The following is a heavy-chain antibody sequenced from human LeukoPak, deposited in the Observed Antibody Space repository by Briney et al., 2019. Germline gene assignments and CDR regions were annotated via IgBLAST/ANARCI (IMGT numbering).Heavy chain of an antibody. CDR3: ARGDGDYEYYYYYMDV. CDR1: GYTFTGYY. Sequence: ASVKVSCKASGYTFTGYYMHWVRQAPGQGLEWMGWISAYNGNTNYAQKLQGRVTMTTDTSTSTAYMELRSLRSDDTAVYYCARGDGDYEYYYYYMDVWGKGTTVTVSS. D-gene: IGHD4-17*01. J-gene: IGHJ6*03. V-gene: IGHV1-18*04. CDR2: ISAYNGNT.